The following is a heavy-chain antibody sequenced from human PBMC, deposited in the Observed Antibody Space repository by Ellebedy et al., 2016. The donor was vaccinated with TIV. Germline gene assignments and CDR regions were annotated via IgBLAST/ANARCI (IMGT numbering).Heavy chain of an antibody. Sequence: MPSETLSLTCTVSGGSISRYYWSWIRQPPGKGLEWIGYIYYSGSTNYNPSLKSRVTISVDMSKNQFSLKLSSVTAADTAVYYCARSDHVWGSYRLYYFGYWGQGTQVTVSS. J-gene: IGHJ4*02. CDR2: IYYSGST. D-gene: IGHD3-16*02. CDR1: GGSISRYY. V-gene: IGHV4-59*01. CDR3: ARSDHVWGSYRLYYFGY.